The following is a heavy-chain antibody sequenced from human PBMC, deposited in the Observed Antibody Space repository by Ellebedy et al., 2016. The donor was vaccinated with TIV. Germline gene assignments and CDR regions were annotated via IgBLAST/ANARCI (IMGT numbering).Heavy chain of an antibody. CDR3: VRGSGNRGTWYYNMDV. D-gene: IGHD3-10*01. J-gene: IGHJ6*02. Sequence: SETLSLXXAVSGYFISNGYYWGWIRQSPGKGLEWLGCMYPGETTYHNPSLESRVTISIDAAKNQFYLKLTSVTAADTAIYYCVRGSGNRGTWYYNMDVWGLGTAVTVSS. V-gene: IGHV4-38-2*01. CDR2: MYPGETT. CDR1: GYFISNGYY.